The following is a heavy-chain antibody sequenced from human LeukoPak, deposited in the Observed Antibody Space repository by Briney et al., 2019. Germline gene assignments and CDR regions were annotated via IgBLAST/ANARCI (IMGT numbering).Heavy chain of an antibody. V-gene: IGHV1-2*02. CDR3: ARDRYGDGFAHFDY. J-gene: IGHJ4*02. CDR1: GYTFTYYA. D-gene: IGHD5-24*01. CDR2: ITPGGGT. Sequence: GASVKASSKASGYTFTYYAMHWVRQAPGQGLQWMGWITPGGGTNYPQKFQGRVAITWDTSITTAYMDLSRLTSDDTAVYYCARDRYGDGFAHFDYWGQGALVTVSS.